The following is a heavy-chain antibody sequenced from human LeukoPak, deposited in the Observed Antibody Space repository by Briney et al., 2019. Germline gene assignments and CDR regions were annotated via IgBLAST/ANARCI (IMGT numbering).Heavy chain of an antibody. CDR2: IYYSGST. J-gene: IGHJ5*02. V-gene: IGHV4-59*01. Sequence: PSETLSLTCTVSSGSISSYYWSWIRQPPGKGLEWIGYIYYSGSTNYNPSLKSRVTISVDTSKNQFSLKLSSVTAADTAVYYCARGGYSSGYNWFDPWGQGTLVTVSS. D-gene: IGHD6-19*01. CDR3: ARGGYSSGYNWFDP. CDR1: SGSISSYY.